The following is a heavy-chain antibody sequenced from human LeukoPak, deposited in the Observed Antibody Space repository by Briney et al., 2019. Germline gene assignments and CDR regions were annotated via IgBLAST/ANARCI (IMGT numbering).Heavy chain of an antibody. V-gene: IGHV3-48*03. CDR1: GFTFSRYE. CDR2: ISSSGLTI. J-gene: IGHJ4*02. CDR3: ARDPSLDY. Sequence: PGGSLRLSCAASGFTFSRYEMNWVRQAPGKGLEWVSYISSSGLTIDYADSVKGRFTIPRDNAKNSLYLQMNSLRAEDTAVYYCARDPSLDYWGQGTLVTVSS.